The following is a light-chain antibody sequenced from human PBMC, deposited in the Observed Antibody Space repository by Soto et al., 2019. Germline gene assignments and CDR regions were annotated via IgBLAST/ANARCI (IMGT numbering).Light chain of an antibody. CDR3: QQYNSYPWT. J-gene: IGKJ1*01. CDR1: QSISSR. V-gene: IGKV1-5*03. CDR2: KAS. Sequence: DIQMTQSPSTLSASVGDRVTITCRASQSISSRLAWYQQKPGKAPKLLIYKASSLESGVPSGFSGSGSGTEFTLTISSLQPDDFANYYCQQYNSYPWTFGQGTKVEIK.